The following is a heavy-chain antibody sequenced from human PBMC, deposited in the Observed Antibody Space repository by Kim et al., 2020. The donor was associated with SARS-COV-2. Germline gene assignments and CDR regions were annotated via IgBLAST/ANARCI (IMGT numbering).Heavy chain of an antibody. CDR1: GGSISTYY. Sequence: SETLSLTCTVSGGSISTYYWSWIRQPPGKGLEWIGFIYDSGSTNYNPSLKSRVTISVDTSKNQFSLKLSSVTAADTAVYYCAITRCAYCSFDYWGQGTLVSVSS. J-gene: IGHJ4*02. CDR3: AITRCAYCSFDY. V-gene: IGHV4-59*13. D-gene: IGHD3-16*01. CDR2: IYDSGST.